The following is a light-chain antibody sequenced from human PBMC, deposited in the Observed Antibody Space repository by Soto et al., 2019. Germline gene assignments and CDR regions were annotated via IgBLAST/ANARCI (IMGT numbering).Light chain of an antibody. V-gene: IGLV1-44*01. CDR2: SNN. CDR1: SSNIGSNT. Sequence: QSVLTQPPSASGTPGQRVTISCSGGSSNIGSNTVNWYQQLPGTAPKLLIYSNNQRPSGVPDRFSGSKSGTSASLAISGLQSEDEADYSCAAWDYSLSRYVFVT. J-gene: IGLJ1*01. CDR3: AAWDYSLSRYV.